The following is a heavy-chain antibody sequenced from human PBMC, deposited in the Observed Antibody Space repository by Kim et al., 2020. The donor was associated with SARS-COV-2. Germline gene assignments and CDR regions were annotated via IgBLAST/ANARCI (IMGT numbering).Heavy chain of an antibody. V-gene: IGHV4-59*01. CDR2: IYYSGST. Sequence: SETLSLTCTVSGGSISSYYWSWIRQPPGKGLEWIGYIYYSGSTNYNPSLKSRVTISVDTSKNQFSLKLSSVTAADTAVYYCARAPGVVATTPFDYWGQGTLVTVSS. CDR3: ARAPGVVATTPFDY. J-gene: IGHJ4*02. CDR1: GGSISSYY. D-gene: IGHD5-12*01.